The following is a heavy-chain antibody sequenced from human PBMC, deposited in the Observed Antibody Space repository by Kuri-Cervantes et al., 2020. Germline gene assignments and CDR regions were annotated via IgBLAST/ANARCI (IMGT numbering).Heavy chain of an antibody. CDR3: AGYYYDSSGYYYNVY. J-gene: IGHJ4*02. Sequence: GGSLRLSSAASGFSFRTYAMHWVRQAPGKGLEWVAVISYDGSNKYYADSVKGRFTISRDNSKNTLYLQMDSLRTEDTAVYYCAGYYYDSSGYYYNVYWGQGTLVTVSS. CDR1: GFSFRTYA. D-gene: IGHD3-22*01. CDR2: ISYDGSNK. V-gene: IGHV3-30-3*01.